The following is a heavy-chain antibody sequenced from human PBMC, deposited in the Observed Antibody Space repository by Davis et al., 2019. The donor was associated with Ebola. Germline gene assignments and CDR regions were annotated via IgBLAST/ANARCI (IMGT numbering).Heavy chain of an antibody. CDR1: GGSVTDTTYF. D-gene: IGHD1-26*01. CDR2: IYISGST. Sequence: PSETLSLTCTVSGGSVTDTTYFWAWIRQPPGKGLELIGSIYISGSTIYSPSLMSRVTIYLDTSYNRFSLKMTSVTAADTAIYFCARGRENAILGKGWFDPWGQGTLVTVSS. J-gene: IGHJ5*02. V-gene: IGHV4-39*07. CDR3: ARGRENAILGKGWFDP.